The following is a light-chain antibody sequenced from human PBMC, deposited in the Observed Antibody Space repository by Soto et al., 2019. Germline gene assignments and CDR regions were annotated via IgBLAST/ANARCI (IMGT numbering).Light chain of an antibody. V-gene: IGLV2-14*01. J-gene: IGLJ1*01. Sequence: QSVLTQPASVSGSPGQSITISCTGTSSDVGGYNYVAWYQQHPDKAPKLLIYNVSNRPSGVSNRFSGSKSGNTASRTTSGLQCEDAADYYCWADTDGESYDFGSGSNVTVL. CDR1: SSDVGGYNY. CDR3: WADTDGESYD. CDR2: NVS.